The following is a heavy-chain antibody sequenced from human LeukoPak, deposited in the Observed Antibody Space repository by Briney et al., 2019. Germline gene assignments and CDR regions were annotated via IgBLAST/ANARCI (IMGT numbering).Heavy chain of an antibody. CDR3: AREDDFWSGYYGYLDY. CDR1: GYSISSGYY. D-gene: IGHD3-3*01. J-gene: IGHJ4*02. V-gene: IGHV4-38-2*02. CDR2: IYHSGST. Sequence: SETLSLTCTVSGYSISSGYYWGWIRQPPGKGLEWIGSIYHSGSTYYNPSLKSRVTISVDTSKNQFSLKLSSVTAADTAVYYCAREDDFWSGYYGYLDYWGKGTLVTVS.